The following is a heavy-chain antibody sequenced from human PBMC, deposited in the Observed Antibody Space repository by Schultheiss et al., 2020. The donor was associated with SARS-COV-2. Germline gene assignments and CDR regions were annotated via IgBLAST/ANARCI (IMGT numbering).Heavy chain of an antibody. V-gene: IGHV1-2*02. CDR2: INPNSGGT. CDR1: GYTFTSYG. J-gene: IGHJ4*02. Sequence: ASVKVSCKASGYTFTSYGISWVRQAPGQGLEWMGWINPNSGGTNYAQKFQGRVTMTRDTSISTAYMELSRLRSDDTAVYFCARADPDCSGGTCYPDYWGQGTLVTVSS. D-gene: IGHD2-15*01. CDR3: ARADPDCSGGTCYPDY.